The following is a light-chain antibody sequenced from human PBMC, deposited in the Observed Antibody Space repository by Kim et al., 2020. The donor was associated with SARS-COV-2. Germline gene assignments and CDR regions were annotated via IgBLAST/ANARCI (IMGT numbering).Light chain of an antibody. CDR3: QQYGLSPRT. Sequence: SPWESAPLSCSATPSVGNNYLSCHKQTPVQAPGLLIYGASNGATGIPDRGSGSGSGTGFTLTISRLEPEDSAVYYCQQYGLSPRTFGQGTKVDIK. CDR2: GAS. J-gene: IGKJ1*01. V-gene: IGKV3-20*01. CDR1: PSVGNNY.